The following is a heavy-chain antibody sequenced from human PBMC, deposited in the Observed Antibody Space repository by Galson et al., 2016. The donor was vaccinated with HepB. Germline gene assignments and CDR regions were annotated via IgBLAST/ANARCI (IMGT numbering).Heavy chain of an antibody. V-gene: IGHV3-30*18. J-gene: IGHJ4*02. D-gene: IGHD5-24*01. CDR1: GFTFSTYG. CDR3: AKGRWDFDS. CDR2: ISYGGKSE. Sequence: SLRLSCAASGFTFSTYGMHWVRQAPGKGLEWVALISYGGKSESYADSVKGRVTISRDNSKNTLYLQMHSPRGEDTAVYYCAKGRWDFDSWGQGTLATVSS.